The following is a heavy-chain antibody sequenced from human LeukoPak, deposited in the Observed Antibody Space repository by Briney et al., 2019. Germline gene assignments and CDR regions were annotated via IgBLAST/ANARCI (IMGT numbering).Heavy chain of an antibody. Sequence: GGSLRLSCAASRFTFSSYSMNRVRQAPGKGLEWVSSISSSSDYIYYADSVKGRFTISRDNARNSLYLQMNSLRVEDTAVYYCARGTEYGWLDPWGQGTLVTVSS. J-gene: IGHJ5*02. CDR1: RFTFSSYS. CDR3: ARGTEYGWLDP. D-gene: IGHD2/OR15-2a*01. V-gene: IGHV3-21*01. CDR2: ISSSSDYI.